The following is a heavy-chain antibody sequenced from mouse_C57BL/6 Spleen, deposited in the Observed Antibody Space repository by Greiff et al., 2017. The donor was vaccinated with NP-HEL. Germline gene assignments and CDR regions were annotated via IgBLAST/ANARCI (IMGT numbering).Heavy chain of an antibody. Sequence: EVQLQQSGPVLVKPGASVKMSCKASGYTFTDYYMNWVKQSHGKSLEWIGVINPYNGGTSYNQKFKGKATLTVDKSSSTAYMELNSLTSEDSAVYYCARSEGNYYGSSSYAMDYWGQGTSVTVSS. CDR1: GYTFTDYY. CDR2: INPYNGGT. D-gene: IGHD1-1*01. V-gene: IGHV1-19*01. CDR3: ARSEGNYYGSSSYAMDY. J-gene: IGHJ4*01.